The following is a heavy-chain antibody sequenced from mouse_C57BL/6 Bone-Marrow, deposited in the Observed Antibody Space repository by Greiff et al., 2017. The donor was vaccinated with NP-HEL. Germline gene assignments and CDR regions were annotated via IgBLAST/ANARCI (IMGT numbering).Heavy chain of an antibody. V-gene: IGHV7-1*01. CDR1: GFTFSDFY. CDR2: SRNKANDYTT. CDR3: ARDGPLYFDD. J-gene: IGHJ1*03. Sequence: EVKVVESGGGLVQSGRSLRLSCATSGFTFSDFYMEWVRQAPGKGLEWIAASRNKANDYTTEYSASVKGRFIVSRDTSQSILYLQMNALRAEDTATYYCARDGPLYFDDWGTGTTVTVSS.